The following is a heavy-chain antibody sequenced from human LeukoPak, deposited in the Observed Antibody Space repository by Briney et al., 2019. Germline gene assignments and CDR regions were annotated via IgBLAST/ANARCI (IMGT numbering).Heavy chain of an antibody. CDR3: ARDQPAPRWFDP. Sequence: SETLSLTCTVSGYSISSGYYWGWIRQPPGKGLERIGSIYHSGSTYYNPSLKSRVTISADTSKSQFSLNLSSVTAADTAVYYCARDQPAPRWFDPWGQGTLVTVSS. J-gene: IGHJ5*02. CDR1: GYSISSGYY. V-gene: IGHV4-38-2*02. CDR2: IYHSGST.